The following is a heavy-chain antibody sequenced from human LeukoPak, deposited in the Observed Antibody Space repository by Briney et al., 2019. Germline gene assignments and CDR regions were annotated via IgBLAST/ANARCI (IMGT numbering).Heavy chain of an antibody. CDR1: GFTFSSYA. Sequence: GGSLRLSCAASGFTFSSYAMHWVRQAPGKGLEWVAVISYDGSNKYYADSVKGRFTISRDNAKNSLYLQMNSLRAEDTAVYYCARDDYDILTGYSYYYMDVWGKGTTVTVSS. D-gene: IGHD3-9*01. J-gene: IGHJ6*03. V-gene: IGHV3-30*04. CDR3: ARDDYDILTGYSYYYMDV. CDR2: ISYDGSNK.